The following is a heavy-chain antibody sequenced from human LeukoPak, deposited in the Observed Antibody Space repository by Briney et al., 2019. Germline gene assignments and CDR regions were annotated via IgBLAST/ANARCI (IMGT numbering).Heavy chain of an antibody. CDR2: IYTSGST. D-gene: IGHD6-19*01. CDR3: AREEFVWYSGGWQVGRVTYYFDY. Sequence: SETLSLTCTVSGGSISSYYWSWIRQPAGKGLEWIGRIYTSGSTNYNPSLKSRVTMSVDTSKNQFSLKLSSVTAADTAVYYCAREEFVWYSGGWQVGRVTYYFDYWGQGTLVTVSS. V-gene: IGHV4-4*07. CDR1: GGSISSYY. J-gene: IGHJ4*02.